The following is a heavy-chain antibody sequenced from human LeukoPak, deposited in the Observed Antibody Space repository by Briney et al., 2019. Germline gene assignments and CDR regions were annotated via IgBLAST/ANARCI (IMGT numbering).Heavy chain of an antibody. CDR2: IRYDGSNK. V-gene: IGHV3-30*02. D-gene: IGHD6-25*01. J-gene: IGHJ4*02. CDR1: GFTFSSYG. CDR3: ATAGYPKFDY. Sequence: GASLRLSCAAPGFTFSSYGMHWVRQAPGKGLEWVAFIRYDGSNKYYADSVKGRFTISRDNSKSTLYLQMNSLRAEDTAVYYCATAGYPKFDYGGQGTLVTVSS.